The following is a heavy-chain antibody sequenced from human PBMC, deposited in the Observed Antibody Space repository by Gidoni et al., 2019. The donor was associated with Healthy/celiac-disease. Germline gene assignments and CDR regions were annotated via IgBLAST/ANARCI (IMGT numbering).Heavy chain of an antibody. CDR1: GFTFSSYA. J-gene: IGHJ4*02. V-gene: IGHV3-23*01. D-gene: IGHD3-3*01. Sequence: EVQLLESGGGLVQPGGSLRLSCAASGFTFSSYAMSWVRQAPGKGLEWVSAISGSGGSTYYADSVKGRFTISRDNSKNTLYLQMNSLRAEDTAVYYCAKDYVPYYDFWSGYYNSFDYWGQGTLVTVSS. CDR3: AKDYVPYYDFWSGYYNSFDY. CDR2: ISGSGGST.